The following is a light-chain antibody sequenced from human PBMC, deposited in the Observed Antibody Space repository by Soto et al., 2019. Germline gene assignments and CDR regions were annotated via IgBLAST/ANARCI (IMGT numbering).Light chain of an antibody. J-gene: IGLJ3*02. CDR1: SSDVGSYKL. V-gene: IGLV2-23*01. CDR2: DDT. CDR3: CSYAGRSTGV. Sequence: QSALTQPASVSGSPGQSITISCTGTSSDVGSYKLVSWYQQRPGKAPKLMIYDDTERPSGVSSRFSGSKSGNTASLTISGLQAEDEADYYCCSYAGRSTGVFGGGTKVTVL.